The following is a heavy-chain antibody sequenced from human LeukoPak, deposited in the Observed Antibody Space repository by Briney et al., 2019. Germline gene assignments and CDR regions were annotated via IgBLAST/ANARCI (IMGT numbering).Heavy chain of an antibody. J-gene: IGHJ4*02. Sequence: GRSLRLSCAASGFTFSSYAMHWVRQAPGKGLEWVAVISYDGSNKYYADSVKGRFTISRDNSKNTLYLQMNSLRAEDTAVYYCARAAGVLRYFDYWGQGTLVTVSS. V-gene: IGHV3-30*04. CDR3: ARAAGVLRYFDY. CDR1: GFTFSSYA. D-gene: IGHD3-9*01. CDR2: ISYDGSNK.